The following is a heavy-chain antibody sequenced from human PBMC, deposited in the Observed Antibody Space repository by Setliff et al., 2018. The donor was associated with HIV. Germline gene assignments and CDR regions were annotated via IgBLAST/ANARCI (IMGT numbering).Heavy chain of an antibody. Sequence: PGGSLRLSCAVSGFMLSCCWMRWVRQAPGKGLQWVSVMYSGGYTEYVDSVKGRVTISRDNAKNTLYLQMNSLRAEDTAVYYCEVSYCSGGSCHPDPFDIWGQGTMVTVSS. CDR2: MYSGGYT. D-gene: IGHD2-15*01. V-gene: IGHV3-66*01. J-gene: IGHJ3*02. CDR3: EVSYCSGGSCHPDPFDI. CDR1: GFMLSCCW.